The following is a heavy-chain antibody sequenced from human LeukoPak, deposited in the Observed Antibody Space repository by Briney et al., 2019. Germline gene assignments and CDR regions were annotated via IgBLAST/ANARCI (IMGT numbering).Heavy chain of an antibody. CDR3: SRESGAFCPFGY. Sequence: SETLSLPCGVSGGSISGTNWWSWVRQPPGQGLEWIGEISLAGQTNYNPSLNGRLTMSLDESSNQLSLNLTSVTAADTATYYCSRESGAFCPFGYWGHGTLVIVSS. CDR1: GGSISGTNW. J-gene: IGHJ4*01. CDR2: ISLAGQT. D-gene: IGHD1-26*01. V-gene: IGHV4/OR15-8*02.